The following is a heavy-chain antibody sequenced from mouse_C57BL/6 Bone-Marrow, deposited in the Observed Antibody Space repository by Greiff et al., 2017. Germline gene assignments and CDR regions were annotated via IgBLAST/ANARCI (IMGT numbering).Heavy chain of an antibody. Sequence: QVQLQQSGPELVKPGASVKISCKASGYAFSSSWMNWVKQRPGKGLEWIGRIYPGDGDTNYNGKFKGKATLTADKSSSTAYMQLSSLTSEDSAVYFWARSGDRGDFDYWGQGTTLTVSS. D-gene: IGHD3-3*01. CDR2: IYPGDGDT. CDR1: GYAFSSSW. J-gene: IGHJ2*01. V-gene: IGHV1-82*01. CDR3: ARSGDRGDFDY.